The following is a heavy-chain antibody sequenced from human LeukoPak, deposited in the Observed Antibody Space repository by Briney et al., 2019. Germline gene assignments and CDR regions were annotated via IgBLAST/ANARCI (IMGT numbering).Heavy chain of an antibody. J-gene: IGHJ4*02. CDR1: GFTFSSYA. D-gene: IGHD1-26*01. CDR2: ISHDGSNK. Sequence: GGSLRLSCAASGFTFSSYAIHWVRQAPGKGLEWVAAISHDGSNKNYADSVKGRLTISRDNSKNTLYLQMNSLRAEDTAVYYCARDPTGATVITDYWGQGTLVTVSS. V-gene: IGHV3-30-3*01. CDR3: ARDPTGATVITDY.